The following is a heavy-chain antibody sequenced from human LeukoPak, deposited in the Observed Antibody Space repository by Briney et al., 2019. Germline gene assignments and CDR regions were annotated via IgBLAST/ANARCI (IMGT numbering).Heavy chain of an antibody. CDR3: AGDTGIQLWSSSDYYYYGMDV. D-gene: IGHD5-18*01. V-gene: IGHV4-59*01. Sequence: NPSETLSLTCTVSGGSISTYYWSWIRKPPGKGLEWIGYIYYSGSTNYNPSLKSRVTISVDTSKNQFSLKLSSVTAADTAVYYCAGDTGIQLWSSSDYYYYGMDVWGQGTTVTVSS. J-gene: IGHJ6*02. CDR2: IYYSGST. CDR1: GGSISTYY.